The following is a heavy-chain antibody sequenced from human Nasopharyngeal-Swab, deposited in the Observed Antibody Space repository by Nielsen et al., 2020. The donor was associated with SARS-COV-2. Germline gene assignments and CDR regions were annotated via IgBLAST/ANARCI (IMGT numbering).Heavy chain of an antibody. J-gene: IGHJ4*02. CDR3: ARGTADYSNPSFDY. D-gene: IGHD4-11*01. CDR1: GFTFENYA. CDR2: INWNSGSK. Sequence: GGSLRLSCAASGFTFENYAMHWVRQPPGKGLEWVSGINWNSGSKGYADSVKGRFTISRGNAKNSLYLQMNSLRSEDTALYYCARGTADYSNPSFDYWGQGTLVTVPS. V-gene: IGHV3-9*01.